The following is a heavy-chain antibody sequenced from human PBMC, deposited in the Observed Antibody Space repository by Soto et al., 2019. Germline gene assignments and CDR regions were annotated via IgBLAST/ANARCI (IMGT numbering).Heavy chain of an antibody. V-gene: IGHV2-5*02. CDR3: AQRRRYSSSWYVGFDY. J-gene: IGHJ4*02. CDR1: GSSLTTSGVG. D-gene: IGHD6-13*01. Sequence: SGPTLVNPTQTLTLTCTFSGSSLTTSGVGVGWIRQPPGKALEWLALIYWDDTKRYSPSLKSRLTITKDTSKNQVVLTMTNMDPVDTATYYCAQRRRYSSSWYVGFDYWGQRTLVTVSS. CDR2: IYWDDTK.